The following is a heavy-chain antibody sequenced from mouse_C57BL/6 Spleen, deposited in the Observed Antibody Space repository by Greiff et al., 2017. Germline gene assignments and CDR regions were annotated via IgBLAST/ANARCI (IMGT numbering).Heavy chain of an antibody. Sequence: QVQLQQPGAELVKPGASVKLSCKASGYTFTSYWMHWVKQRPGQGLEWIGMIHPNSGSTNYNEKFKSKATLTVDKSSSTAYMQLRSLTSEASAGEYGANITTGHPFDDWGQGTTLTVSA. CDR2: IHPNSGST. J-gene: IGHJ2*01. D-gene: IGHD1-2*01. CDR1: GYTFTSYW. CDR3: ANITTGHPFDD. V-gene: IGHV1-64*01.